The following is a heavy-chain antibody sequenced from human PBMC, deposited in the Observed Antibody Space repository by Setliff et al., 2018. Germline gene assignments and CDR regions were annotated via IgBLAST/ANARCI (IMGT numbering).Heavy chain of an antibody. D-gene: IGHD3-3*01. CDR2: FHTGGST. Sequence: SETLSLTCTVSGDSISSGSYYWTWIRQPAGKGLEWIGHFHTGGSTNYNRSLRSRVPISVDTSKNQFSLKMTSMTAADTAVYYCARASWYYDFWSGSEGSGWFDPWGQGTLVTVSS. CDR3: ARASWYYDFWSGSEGSGWFDP. J-gene: IGHJ5*02. CDR1: GDSISSGSYY. V-gene: IGHV4-61*09.